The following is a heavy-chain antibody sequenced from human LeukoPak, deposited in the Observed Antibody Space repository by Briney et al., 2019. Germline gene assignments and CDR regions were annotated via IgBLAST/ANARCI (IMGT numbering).Heavy chain of an antibody. V-gene: IGHV1-18*01. CDR2: ISAYNGNT. CDR1: GYTFTSYG. D-gene: IGHD3-10*01. Sequence: ASVKVSCKASGYTFTSYGISWVRQAPGQGLEWMGWISAYNGNTNYAQKLQSRVTMTTDTSTSTAYMELRSLRSDDTAVYYCARDTLILVRGVSPSGYWGQGTLVTVSS. J-gene: IGHJ4*02. CDR3: ARDTLILVRGVSPSGY.